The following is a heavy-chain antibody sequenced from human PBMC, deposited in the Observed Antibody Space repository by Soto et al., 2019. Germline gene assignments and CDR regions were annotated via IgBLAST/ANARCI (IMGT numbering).Heavy chain of an antibody. CDR3: ESHLGSSAFDY. Sequence: GGSLRLSCAASGFTFNSYVMTWVRQAPGEGLEWVSYISSSSATTYYADSVKGRFIISRDNVKNSVYLQMNRLRDEDSAAYFCESHLGSSAFDYWGQGTQAPASS. J-gene: IGHJ4*02. CDR2: ISSSSATT. D-gene: IGHD1-26*01. CDR1: GFTFNSYV. V-gene: IGHV3-48*02.